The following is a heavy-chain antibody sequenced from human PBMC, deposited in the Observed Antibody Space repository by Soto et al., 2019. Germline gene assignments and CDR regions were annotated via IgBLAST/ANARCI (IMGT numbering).Heavy chain of an antibody. CDR3: ARGYGLWFGEKPADAFDI. V-gene: IGHV1-18*01. Sequence: QVQLVQSGAEVKKPGASVKVSCKASGYTFTSYGISWVRQAPGQGLEWMGWISAYNGNTNYAQKLQGRVTMTTDTAASTAYMELRSVRCDDTAVYYCARGYGLWFGEKPADAFDIWGQGTMVTVSS. J-gene: IGHJ3*02. CDR2: ISAYNGNT. D-gene: IGHD3-10*01. CDR1: GYTFTSYG.